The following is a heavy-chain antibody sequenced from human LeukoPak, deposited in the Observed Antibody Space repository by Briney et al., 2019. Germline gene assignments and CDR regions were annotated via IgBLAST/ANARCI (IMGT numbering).Heavy chain of an antibody. J-gene: IGHJ6*02. CDR2: ICYSGST. CDR3: ARGDVTMVRGVPNYGMDV. D-gene: IGHD3-10*01. Sequence: SETLSLTCTVSGGSISSYYWSWIWQPPGKGLEWIGYICYSGSTNYNPSLKGRVTISVDTSKNQFSLKLSSVTAADTAVYYCARGDVTMVRGVPNYGMDVWGQGTTVTVSS. V-gene: IGHV4-59*01. CDR1: GGSISSYY.